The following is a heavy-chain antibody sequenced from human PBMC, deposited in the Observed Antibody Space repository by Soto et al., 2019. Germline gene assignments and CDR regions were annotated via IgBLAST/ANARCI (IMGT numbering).Heavy chain of an antibody. J-gene: IGHJ6*02. V-gene: IGHV3-33*01. CDR2: IWHDGNNK. CDR3: ASDLVGASDSYGLDV. CDR1: GFTFSNYG. D-gene: IGHD1-26*01. Sequence: SLGLSCAASGFTFSNYGMHGVRQAPGKGLEWVAIIWHDGNNKYYADSVRGRFIISRDNSKNRLYLQMNSLRAEDTAVYYCASDLVGASDSYGLDVWGQGTPVTVSS.